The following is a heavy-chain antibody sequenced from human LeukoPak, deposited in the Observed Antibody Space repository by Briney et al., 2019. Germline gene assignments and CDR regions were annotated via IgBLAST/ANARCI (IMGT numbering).Heavy chain of an antibody. J-gene: IGHJ4*02. V-gene: IGHV4-39*01. D-gene: IGHD2-21*02. CDR1: SDSIYSSNYY. Sequence: PSETLSLTCTVSSDSIYSSNYYWGWIRQPPGKGREWIGSIYYSWSTYNNSSLKSRVTISVDTSKNLFSLKLSSLTAAYTAVYYCARAAYCGGDCYLFDYWGQGTLVSVFS. CDR2: IYYSWST. CDR3: ARAAYCGGDCYLFDY.